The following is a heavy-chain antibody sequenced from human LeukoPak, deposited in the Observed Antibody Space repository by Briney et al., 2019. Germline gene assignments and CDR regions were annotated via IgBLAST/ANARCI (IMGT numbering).Heavy chain of an antibody. CDR2: VYYSGST. CDR3: ARSKWGYAFDI. V-gene: IGHV4-59*01. CDR1: GGSSSSYY. D-gene: IGHD7-27*01. J-gene: IGHJ3*02. Sequence: PSETLSLTCTVSGGSSSSYYWTWIRQPPGKGLEWIGYVYYSGSTNYNPSLKSRVTISTDTSKNQFSLKLSSVTAADTAVYYCARSKWGYAFDIWGQGTMVTVSS.